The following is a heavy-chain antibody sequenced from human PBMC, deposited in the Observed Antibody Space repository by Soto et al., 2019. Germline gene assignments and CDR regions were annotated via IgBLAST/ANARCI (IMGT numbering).Heavy chain of an antibody. CDR3: ARDQWGRYCSSTSCRLNYYYYGMDV. Sequence: SQTLSLTCAISGDSVSSNSAAWNWIRQSPSRGLEWLGRTYYRSKWYNDYAVSVKSRITINPDTSKNQFSLQLNSVTPEDTAVYYCARDQWGRYCSSTSCRLNYYYYGMDVWGQGTTVTVSS. D-gene: IGHD2-2*01. CDR2: TYYRSKWYN. V-gene: IGHV6-1*01. J-gene: IGHJ6*02. CDR1: GDSVSSNSAA.